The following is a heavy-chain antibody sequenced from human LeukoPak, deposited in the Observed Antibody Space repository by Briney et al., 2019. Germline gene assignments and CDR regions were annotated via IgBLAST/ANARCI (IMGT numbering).Heavy chain of an antibody. Sequence: GGSLRLSCAASGFTFSSYSMNWVRQAPGKGLEWVSSISSSSSYIYYADSVKGRFTISRDNAKNSLYLQMNSLRAEDTAVYYCAKVGYGGYTNLDYWGQGTLVTVSS. CDR2: ISSSSSYI. V-gene: IGHV3-21*04. CDR1: GFTFSSYS. CDR3: AKVGYGGYTNLDY. J-gene: IGHJ4*02. D-gene: IGHD5-12*01.